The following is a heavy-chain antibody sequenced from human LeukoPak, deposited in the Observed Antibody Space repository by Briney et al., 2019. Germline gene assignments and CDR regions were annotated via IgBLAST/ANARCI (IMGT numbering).Heavy chain of an antibody. J-gene: IGHJ4*02. CDR2: INPSGGST. Sequence: ASVKVSCKASGYTFTSYYMHWVRQAPGQGLEWMEIINPSGGSTNYAQNFQGRVTMTRDTSTSTVYMELSSLRSEDTAVYYCARVDYDSSGYGPSGYWGQGTLVTVSS. V-gene: IGHV1-46*01. D-gene: IGHD3-22*01. CDR1: GYTFTSYY. CDR3: ARVDYDSSGYGPSGY.